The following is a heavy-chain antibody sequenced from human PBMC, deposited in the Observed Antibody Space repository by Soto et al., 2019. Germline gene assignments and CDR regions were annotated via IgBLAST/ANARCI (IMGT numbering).Heavy chain of an antibody. CDR2: IYHSGST. D-gene: IGHD3-10*01. CDR1: GGSISSGGYS. Sequence: QLQLQESGSGLVKPSQTLSLTCAVSGGSISSGGYSWSWIRQPPGKGLEWIGYIYHSGSTYYNPSLKSRVTXXVXRSXNQFSLKLSSVTAADTALYYCARASGSGSYRNFDYWGQGTLVTVSS. V-gene: IGHV4-30-2*01. CDR3: ARASGSGSYRNFDY. J-gene: IGHJ4*02.